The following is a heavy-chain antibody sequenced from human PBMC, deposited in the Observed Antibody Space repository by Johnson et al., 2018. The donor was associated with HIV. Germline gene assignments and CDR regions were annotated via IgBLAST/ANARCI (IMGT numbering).Heavy chain of an antibody. D-gene: IGHD6-13*01. CDR1: GFTFYDYA. CDR3: AKDWGIAAAGTDAFDI. J-gene: IGHJ3*02. V-gene: IGHV3-48*03. Sequence: VQLVESGGGLVQPGRSLRLSCAASGFTFYDYAMHWVRQAPGKGLEWVSYISSSGSTIYYADSVKGRFTISRDNAKNSLYLQMNSLRAEDTAVYYCAKDWGIAAAGTDAFDIWGQGTMVTVSS. CDR2: ISSSGSTI.